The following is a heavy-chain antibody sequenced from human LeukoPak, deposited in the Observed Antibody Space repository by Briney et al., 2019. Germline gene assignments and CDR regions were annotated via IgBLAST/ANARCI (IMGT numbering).Heavy chain of an antibody. V-gene: IGHV3-21*04. CDR1: GFTFSSYS. D-gene: IGHD4-17*01. Sequence: GGSLRLSCAASGFTFSSYSMNWVRQAPGKGLEWVSSISSSSSYIYYADSVKGRFTISRDNAKNSLYLQMNSLRAEDTAVYYCAREEYGDYGKIDYWGQGTLVTVSS. CDR2: ISSSSSYI. CDR3: AREEYGDYGKIDY. J-gene: IGHJ4*02.